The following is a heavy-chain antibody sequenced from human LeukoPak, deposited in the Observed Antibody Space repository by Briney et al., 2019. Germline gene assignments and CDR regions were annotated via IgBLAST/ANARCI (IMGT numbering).Heavy chain of an antibody. D-gene: IGHD6-25*01. CDR1: GVSINNGRYY. Sequence: SETLSLTCTVSGVSINNGRYYWGWIRQPPGRRLEWIGSIFYTGSAHYHPSFESRVVITIDTANNQFSLRLPSVTAADTAVYFCARRGIAAAAHFDFWGQGSLVTDSS. V-gene: IGHV4-39*01. CDR2: IFYTGSA. J-gene: IGHJ4*02. CDR3: ARRGIAAAAHFDF.